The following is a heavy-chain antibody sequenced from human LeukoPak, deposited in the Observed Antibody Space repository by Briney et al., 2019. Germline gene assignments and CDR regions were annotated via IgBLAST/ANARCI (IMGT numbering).Heavy chain of an antibody. D-gene: IGHD3-10*01. J-gene: IGHJ4*02. V-gene: IGHV3-11*01. CDR1: GFTLSDYY. Sequence: GGSLRLSCAASGFTLSDYYMSWIRQAPGKGLEWVSYISSSGSTMYYADSVKGRFTISRDHAKNSLYLQMNSLRAEDTAVYYCARLPYGSGSYYGYYFDYWGQGTLVTVSS. CDR3: ARLPYGSGSYYGYYFDY. CDR2: ISSSGSTM.